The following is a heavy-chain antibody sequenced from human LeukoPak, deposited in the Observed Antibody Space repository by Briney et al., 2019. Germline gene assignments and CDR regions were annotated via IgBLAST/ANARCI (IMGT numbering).Heavy chain of an antibody. D-gene: IGHD3-9*01. CDR1: GGSISSGDYY. CDR2: IYYSGST. CDR3: ARDAPDILTGYPNWFDP. J-gene: IGHJ5*02. Sequence: PSETLSLTCTVSGGSISSGDYYWSWIRQPPGKGLEWIGYIYYSGSTYYNPSLKSRVTISVDTSKNQFSLKLSSVTAADTAVYYCARDAPDILTGYPNWFDPWGQGTLVTVSS. V-gene: IGHV4-30-4*01.